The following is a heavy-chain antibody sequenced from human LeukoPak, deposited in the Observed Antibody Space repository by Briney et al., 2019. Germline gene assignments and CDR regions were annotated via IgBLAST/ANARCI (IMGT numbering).Heavy chain of an antibody. D-gene: IGHD2-2*01. CDR3: ARDSDIVVVPAHVGFDP. CDR1: GYTFTSYD. V-gene: IGHV1-2*02. Sequence: ASVKVSCKASGYTFTSYDINWVRQATGQGLEWMGWINPNSGGTNYAQKFQGRVTMTRDTSISTAYMELSRLRSDDTAVYYCARDSDIVVVPAHVGFDPWGQGTLVTVSS. J-gene: IGHJ5*02. CDR2: INPNSGGT.